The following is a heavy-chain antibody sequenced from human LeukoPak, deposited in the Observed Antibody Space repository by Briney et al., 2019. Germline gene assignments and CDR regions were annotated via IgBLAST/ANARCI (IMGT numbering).Heavy chain of an antibody. CDR3: ARGGYSYDVFDY. V-gene: IGHV4-59*08. CDR2: MYSSGKS. Sequence: SETLSLTCTVSGGSISSYYWSWIRQPPGKGLEWIGSMYSSGKSDYSPSLKNRVTMSIDTSKNQFSLKLSSVTAADTAVYYCARGGYSYDVFDYWGQGTLVTVSS. J-gene: IGHJ4*02. CDR1: GGSISSYY. D-gene: IGHD5-18*01.